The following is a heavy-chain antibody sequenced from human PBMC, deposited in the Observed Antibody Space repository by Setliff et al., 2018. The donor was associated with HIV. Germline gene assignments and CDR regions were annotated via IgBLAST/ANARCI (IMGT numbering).Heavy chain of an antibody. CDR1: GGSITGGGHY. CDR3: ARGGNSRAAWFDS. Sequence: SETLSLTCSVSGGSITGGGHYWSWIRHLPGKGLEWIGYIHYTGSNFYNPSLTDRLTLSVDTSDNQFSLKLTSVTAADTAVYYCARGGNSRAAWFDSWGQGTLVTVSS. V-gene: IGHV4-31*02. CDR2: IHYTGSN. J-gene: IGHJ5*01. D-gene: IGHD5-12*01.